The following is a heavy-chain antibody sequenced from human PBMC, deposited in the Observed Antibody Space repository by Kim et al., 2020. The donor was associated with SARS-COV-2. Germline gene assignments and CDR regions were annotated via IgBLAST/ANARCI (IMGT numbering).Heavy chain of an antibody. V-gene: IGHV3-53*01. CDR3: ARGVEMATQLNFYYYGMDV. D-gene: IGHD5-12*01. Sequence: GGSLRLSCAASGFTVSSNYMSWVRQAPGKGLEWVSVIYSGGSTYYADSVKGRFTISRDNSKNTLYLQMNSLRAEDTAVYYCARGVEMATQLNFYYYGMDVWGQGTTVTVSS. CDR1: GFTVSSNY. CDR2: IYSGGST. J-gene: IGHJ6*02.